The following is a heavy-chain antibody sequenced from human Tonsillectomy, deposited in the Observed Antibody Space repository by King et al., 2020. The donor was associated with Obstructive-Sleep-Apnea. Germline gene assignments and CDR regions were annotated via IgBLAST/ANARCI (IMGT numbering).Heavy chain of an antibody. CDR3: ARLSIAVAGTGAAFEY. Sequence: QLQESGPGLVKPSETLSLTCTVSGGSISSSTHHWAWIRQPPGKGLEWIGSIYYRGGTHYNPSLMSRVTISVDTSKNDFSLRLSSVTAADTAVYYCARLSIAVAGTGAAFEYWGQGTLVTVSS. CDR1: GGSISSSTHH. V-gene: IGHV4-39*02. J-gene: IGHJ4*02. CDR2: IYYRGGT. D-gene: IGHD6-19*01.